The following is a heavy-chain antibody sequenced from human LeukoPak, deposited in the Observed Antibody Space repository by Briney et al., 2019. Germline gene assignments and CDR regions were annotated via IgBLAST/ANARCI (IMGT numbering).Heavy chain of an antibody. CDR3: AKGYSSGWYVGSDFDY. CDR2: ISWNSGSI. Sequence: GGSLRLSCAASGFTFDDYAMHWVRQAPGKGLEWVSGISWNSGSIGYADSVKGRFTISRDNAKNSLYLQMNSLRAEDTALYYCAKGYSSGWYVGSDFDYWGQGTLVTVSS. J-gene: IGHJ4*02. D-gene: IGHD6-19*01. CDR1: GFTFDDYA. V-gene: IGHV3-9*01.